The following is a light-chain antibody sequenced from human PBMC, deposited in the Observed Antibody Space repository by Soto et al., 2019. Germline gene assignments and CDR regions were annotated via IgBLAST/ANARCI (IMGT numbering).Light chain of an antibody. J-gene: IGKJ2*01. Sequence: IVLTQSPGTLSLSPGERVTLSCRASLSVSSSYLAWYQQKPGQAPRLLIYGASSRATGIPDRFSGGGSGTDFTLTISRLEPEDFAVYYCQQYGGSPPYTFGQGTKLEIK. CDR2: GAS. CDR1: LSVSSSY. V-gene: IGKV3-20*01. CDR3: QQYGGSPPYT.